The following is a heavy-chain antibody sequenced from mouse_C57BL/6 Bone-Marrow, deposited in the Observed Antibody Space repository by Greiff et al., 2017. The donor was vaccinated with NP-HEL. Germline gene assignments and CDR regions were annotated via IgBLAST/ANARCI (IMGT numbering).Heavy chain of an antibody. CDR2: ISYDGSN. CDR3: ARERRLRGYFDY. V-gene: IGHV3-6*01. Sequence: EVKLVESGPGLVKPSQSLSLTCSVTGYSITSGYYWYWIRQFPGNKLEWMGYISYDGSNNYNPSLKNRISITRDTSKNQFYLKLNSVTTEDTATYYCARERRLRGYFDYWGQGTTLTVSS. D-gene: IGHD2-4*01. J-gene: IGHJ2*01. CDR1: GYSITSGYY.